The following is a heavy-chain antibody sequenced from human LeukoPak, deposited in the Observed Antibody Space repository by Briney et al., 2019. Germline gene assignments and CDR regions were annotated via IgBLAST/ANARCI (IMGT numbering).Heavy chain of an antibody. D-gene: IGHD3-3*01. J-gene: IGHJ6*04. V-gene: IGHV3-30-3*01. CDR2: ISYDGSNK. CDR1: GFTFSSYA. CDR3: ARVDFWSGYSWTLDV. Sequence: GGSLRLSCAASGFTFSSYAMHWVRQAPGKGLEWVAVISYDGSNKYYADSVKGRFTISRDNSKNTLYLQMNSLRAEDTAVYYCARVDFWSGYSWTLDVWGKGTTVTVSS.